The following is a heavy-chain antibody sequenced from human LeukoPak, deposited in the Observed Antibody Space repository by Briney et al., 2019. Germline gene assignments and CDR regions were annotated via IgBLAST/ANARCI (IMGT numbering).Heavy chain of an antibody. Sequence: GESLKISCKGSGYSFTSYWIGWVRQMPGKVLEWMGIIYPGDSDTRYSPSFQGQVTISADKSISTAYLQWSSLKASDTAMYYCARHPVSYGDFTGLDYWGQGTLVTVSS. V-gene: IGHV5-51*01. D-gene: IGHD4-17*01. CDR2: IYPGDSDT. J-gene: IGHJ4*02. CDR1: GYSFTSYW. CDR3: ARHPVSYGDFTGLDY.